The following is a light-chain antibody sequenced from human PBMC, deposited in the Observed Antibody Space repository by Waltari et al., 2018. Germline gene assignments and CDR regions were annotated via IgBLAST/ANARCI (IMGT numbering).Light chain of an antibody. Sequence: DILMPQSPSSLSASVGDRVTITCRASQSISNCLNWYQQKPGKAPNLLIYAASSLETGVPSRFSGSGSGTDFTLTISSLQPDDFGTYYCQQSYNTPPVTFGPGTKVDIK. J-gene: IGKJ1*01. CDR3: QQSYNTPPVT. CDR2: AAS. CDR1: QSISNC. V-gene: IGKV1-39*01.